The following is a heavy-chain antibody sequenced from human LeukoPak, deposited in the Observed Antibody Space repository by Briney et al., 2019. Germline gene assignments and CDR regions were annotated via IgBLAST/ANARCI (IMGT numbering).Heavy chain of an antibody. CDR1: GFTFSSYG. V-gene: IGHV3-30*02. J-gene: IGHJ4*02. CDR3: VKDDGTYYFDS. D-gene: IGHD2-21*01. CDR2: TRYDGSNK. Sequence: AGGSLRLSCTASGFTFSSYGMHWVRQAPGKGLQWVAFTRYDGSNKDYADFVNGRFTISRDNSEDMLYLEMNSLSPEDTAVYYCVKDDGTYYFDSWGRGTLVTVST.